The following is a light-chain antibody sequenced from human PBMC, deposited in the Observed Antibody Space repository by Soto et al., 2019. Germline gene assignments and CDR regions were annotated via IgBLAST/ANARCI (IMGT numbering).Light chain of an antibody. CDR2: GAS. CDR1: QSVSSSY. V-gene: IGKV3-20*01. CDR3: QQYGSSRT. J-gene: IGKJ1*01. Sequence: IVLPQSQGTLSLSPGERSTLCCMASQSVSSSYLAWYQQKPGQAPRLLIYGASSRATGIPDRFSGSGSGTDFTLTISRLEPEDFAVYYCQQYGSSRTFGQGTKVDIK.